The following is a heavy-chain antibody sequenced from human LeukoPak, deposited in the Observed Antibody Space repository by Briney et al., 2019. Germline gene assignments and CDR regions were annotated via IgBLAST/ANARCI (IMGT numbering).Heavy chain of an antibody. V-gene: IGHV3-74*01. CDR2: VNPDGSGT. CDR1: GFTLSSYW. CDR3: ARDLTGSQDY. J-gene: IGHJ4*02. Sequence: GGSLRLSCAASGFTLSSYWVHWVRQAPGKRLVWVSRVNPDGSGTGYADSVKGRFTISRDNAKNILYLQMNSLRAEDTAVYFCARDLTGSQDYWGQGTLVTVSS. D-gene: IGHD4/OR15-4a*01.